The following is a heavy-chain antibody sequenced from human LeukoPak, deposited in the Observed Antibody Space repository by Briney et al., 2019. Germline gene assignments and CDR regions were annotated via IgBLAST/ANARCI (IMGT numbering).Heavy chain of an antibody. J-gene: IGHJ4*02. V-gene: IGHV5-51*01. D-gene: IGHD1-1*01. CDR3: ARRPTSGWNWNDNYFDY. Sequence: GESLKISCKGSGYSFTNYWIGWVRQMPGQGLGWMGIIYPGDSDTRYSPSFQGQVTISADKAISTAYLQWSSLKASDTAMYYCARRPTSGWNWNDNYFDYWGQGTLVTVSS. CDR2: IYPGDSDT. CDR1: GYSFTNYW.